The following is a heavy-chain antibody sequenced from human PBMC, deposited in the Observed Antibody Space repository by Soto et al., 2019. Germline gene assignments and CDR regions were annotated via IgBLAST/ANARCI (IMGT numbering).Heavy chain of an antibody. V-gene: IGHV3-21*01. J-gene: IGHJ5*02. D-gene: IGHD2-15*01. CDR3: ARDSTIGYCSGGSCHWFDP. CDR2: ISSSSSYI. CDR1: GFTFSSYS. Sequence: GGSLRLSCAASGFTFSSYSMNWVRQAPGKGLEWVSSISSSSSYIYYADSVKGRFTISRDNAKNSLYLQMNSLRAEDTAVYYCARDSTIGYCSGGSCHWFDPWGQGTLVTVSS.